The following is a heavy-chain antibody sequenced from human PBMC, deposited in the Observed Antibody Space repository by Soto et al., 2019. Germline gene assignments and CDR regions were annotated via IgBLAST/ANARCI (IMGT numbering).Heavy chain of an antibody. CDR3: AKDFRHVPYYYDSSGYYAS. CDR2: ISWNSGSI. V-gene: IGHV3-9*01. CDR1: GFTFDDYA. Sequence: VPLVESGGGLVQPGRSLRLSCAASGFTFDDYAMHWVRQAPGKGLEWVSGISWNSGSIGYADSVKGRFTISRDNAKNSLYLQMNSLRAEDTALYYCAKDFRHVPYYYDSSGYYASWGQGTLVTVSS. J-gene: IGHJ4*02. D-gene: IGHD3-22*01.